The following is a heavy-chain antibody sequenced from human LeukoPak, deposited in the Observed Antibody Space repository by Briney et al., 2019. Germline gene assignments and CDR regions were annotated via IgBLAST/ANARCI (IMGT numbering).Heavy chain of an antibody. D-gene: IGHD3-22*01. CDR2: ISGSGGST. CDR3: AKPLIKAYDSSGYYGY. J-gene: IGHJ4*02. Sequence: GGSLRLSCAASGFTFSSYAMSWVRQAPGKGLEWVSAISGSGGSTYYADSVKGRFTISRDNSKNTLYLQMNSLRAEDTAVYYCAKPLIKAYDSSGYYGYWGQGTLVTVSS. CDR1: GFTFSSYA. V-gene: IGHV3-23*01.